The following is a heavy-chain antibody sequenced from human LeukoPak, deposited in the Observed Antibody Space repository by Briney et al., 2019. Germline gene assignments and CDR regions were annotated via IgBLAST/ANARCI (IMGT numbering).Heavy chain of an antibody. V-gene: IGHV4-34*01. D-gene: IGHD2-21*02. CDR3: ARGKAYCGGDCYSNYFDY. CDR1: GGSFSGYY. Sequence: SETLSLTCAVYGGSFSGYYWSWIRQPPGKGLEWIGEINHSGSTNYNPSLKSRVTISVDTSKNQFSPKLSSVTAADTAVYYCARGKAYCGGDCYSNYFDYWGQGTLVTVSS. CDR2: INHSGST. J-gene: IGHJ4*02.